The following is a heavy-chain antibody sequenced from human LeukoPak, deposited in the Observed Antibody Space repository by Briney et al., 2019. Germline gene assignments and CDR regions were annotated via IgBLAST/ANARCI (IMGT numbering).Heavy chain of an antibody. CDR2: ISGSGGST. CDR1: GFTFSSYA. Sequence: GGSLRLSCAASGFTFSSYAMSWVRQAPGKGLEWVSVISGSGGSTYYADSMKGRFTISRDNSKNTLYLQMNSLRAEDTAVYYCAKDRVATALVPRREYNWFDPWGQGTLVTVSS. J-gene: IGHJ5*02. D-gene: IGHD5-12*01. CDR3: AKDRVATALVPRREYNWFDP. V-gene: IGHV3-23*01.